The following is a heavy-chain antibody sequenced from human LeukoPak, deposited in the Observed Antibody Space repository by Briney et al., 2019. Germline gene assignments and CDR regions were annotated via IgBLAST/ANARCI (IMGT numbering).Heavy chain of an antibody. V-gene: IGHV3-53*01. D-gene: IGHD4-17*01. Sequence: PGGSLRLSCAASGFTVSSNYMSWVRQAPGKGLEWVSFIYSGGSTYYADSVKGGCTISRDNSKKKLYPQVNSLRAEDTAVYYCAKHRNSYDYGDKESWGGDNPDWFDPWGQGTLVTVSS. J-gene: IGHJ5*02. CDR2: IYSGGST. CDR1: GFTVSSNY. CDR3: AKHRNSYDYGDKESWGGDNPDWFDP.